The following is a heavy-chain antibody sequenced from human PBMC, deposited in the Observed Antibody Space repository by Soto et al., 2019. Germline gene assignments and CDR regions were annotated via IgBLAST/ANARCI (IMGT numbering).Heavy chain of an antibody. CDR3: ARASGYCSGGNYYNLAFDF. V-gene: IGHV5-51*01. Sequence: PGESLKISCKGSGYRFTSYWIGWVRQMSGKGLEWMGNIYPGDSDTIYSPSFQDQVTISADKSISTAYLQWSSLKASDTAMYYCARASGYCSGGNYYNLAFDFWGQGTMVTVSS. J-gene: IGHJ3*01. D-gene: IGHD2-15*01. CDR1: GYRFTSYW. CDR2: IYPGDSDT.